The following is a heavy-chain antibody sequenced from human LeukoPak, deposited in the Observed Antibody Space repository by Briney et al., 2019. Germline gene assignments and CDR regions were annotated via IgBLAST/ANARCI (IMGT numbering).Heavy chain of an antibody. J-gene: IGHJ5*01. D-gene: IGHD4-11*01. Sequence: ASVKVSCKGSRYTFTDYYIHWVRQAPGQGLEWMGWINPNTGGTNSEQKFQGRVTMTRDTSISTVYMELNRLTSDDTAVYFCAGAYTNRWFASWGQGTLATVSS. CDR1: RYTFTDYY. V-gene: IGHV1-2*02. CDR3: AGAYTNRWFAS. CDR2: INPNTGGT.